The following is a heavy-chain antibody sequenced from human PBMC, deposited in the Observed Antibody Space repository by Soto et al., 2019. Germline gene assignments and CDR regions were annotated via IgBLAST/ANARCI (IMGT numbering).Heavy chain of an antibody. CDR2: IDGRGTRT. CDR1: GFTFGSHT. V-gene: IGHV3-21*01. Sequence: PGGSLRLSCEASGFTFGSHTMNWVRQAPGKGLEWVSSIDGRGTRTFYADALKGRFTISRDNARNSLYLQMNSLRAEDTAVYYCTREVQPVIRREYDYWGRGALVTVSS. CDR3: TREVQPVIRREYDY. J-gene: IGHJ4*02.